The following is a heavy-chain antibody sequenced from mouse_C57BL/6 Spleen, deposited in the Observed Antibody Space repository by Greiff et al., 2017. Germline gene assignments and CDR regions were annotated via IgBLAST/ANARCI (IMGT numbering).Heavy chain of an antibody. Sequence: VQLQQSGPELVKPGASVKISCKASGYTFTDYYMNWVKQSPGKSLEWIGDINPNNGGTSYNQKFKGKATLTVDKSSSTAYMELRSLTSEDSAVYYCARGGDGYPRFAYWGQGTLVTVSA. D-gene: IGHD2-3*01. CDR1: GYTFTDYY. CDR3: ARGGDGYPRFAY. CDR2: INPNNGGT. J-gene: IGHJ3*01. V-gene: IGHV1-26*01.